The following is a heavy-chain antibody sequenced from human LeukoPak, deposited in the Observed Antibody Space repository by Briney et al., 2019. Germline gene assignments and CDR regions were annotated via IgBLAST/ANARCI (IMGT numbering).Heavy chain of an antibody. CDR1: GYTFTSYY. V-gene: IGHV1-46*01. Sequence: ASVKVSCKASGYTFTSYYMHWLRQAPGQGLEWMGIINPSGGSTSYAQKFQGRVTMTRDMSTSTVYMELSSLRSEDTAVYYCARDQDLYDFDIWGQGTMVTVSS. CDR2: INPSGGST. CDR3: ARDQDLYDFDI. J-gene: IGHJ3*02.